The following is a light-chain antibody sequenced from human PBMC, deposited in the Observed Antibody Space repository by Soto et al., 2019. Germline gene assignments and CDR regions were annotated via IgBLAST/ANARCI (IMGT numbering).Light chain of an antibody. CDR1: QSVDTK. V-gene: IGKV3-20*01. Sequence: EIVMTQSPATLSVSPGEVVTLSCRASQSVDTKLACYQQKPGQAPRLLIYGAASRATGIPGRFSGSGSGTDFTLTISRLEPEDFAVYYCQQYGTSPFTFGQGTRLEI. CDR3: QQYGTSPFT. J-gene: IGKJ5*01. CDR2: GAA.